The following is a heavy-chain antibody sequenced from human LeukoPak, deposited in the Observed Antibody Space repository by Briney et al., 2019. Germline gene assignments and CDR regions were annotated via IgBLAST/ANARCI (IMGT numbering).Heavy chain of an antibody. CDR3: ARYSSGWYWFDY. Sequence: GGPLRLSCAASGFTFSSYSMNWVRQAPGKGLEWVSSISSSSYIYYADSVKGRFTISRDNAKNSLYLQMNSLRAEDTAVYYCARYSSGWYWFDYWGQGTLVTVSS. J-gene: IGHJ4*02. D-gene: IGHD6-19*01. CDR2: ISSSSYI. V-gene: IGHV3-21*01. CDR1: GFTFSSYS.